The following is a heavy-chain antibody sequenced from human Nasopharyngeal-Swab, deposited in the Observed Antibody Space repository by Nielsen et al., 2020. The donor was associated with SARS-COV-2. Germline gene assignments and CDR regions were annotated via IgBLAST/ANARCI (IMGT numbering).Heavy chain of an antibody. CDR2: MKPSGAT. CDR3: AGHPADFDY. V-gene: IGHV4-34*01. CDR1: GDYFADYH. Sequence: SQTLSLTCAVYGDYFADYHWSWIRQPPGKGLEWIGEMKPSGATNYNPSLKRRVTVSVDTSKNQFFLNLRSVTAADTAVYYCAGHPADFDYWGQGTLVTVSS. D-gene: IGHD6-25*01. J-gene: IGHJ4*02.